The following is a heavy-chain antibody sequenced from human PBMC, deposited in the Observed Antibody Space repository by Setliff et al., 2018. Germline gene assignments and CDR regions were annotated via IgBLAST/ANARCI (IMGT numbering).Heavy chain of an antibody. J-gene: IGHJ4*02. CDR3: VRELDCPTIPSCYGGQAEFDS. CDR1: GGSITSGSYY. V-gene: IGHV4-61*02. CDR2: LHTSGTT. Sequence: PSQTLSLTCAVSGGSITSGSYYWSWIRQPAGEGLEWIGRLHTSGTTDYNPSLKGRVTISADTSTNHFSLKLTSVTAADTAVYYCVRELDCPTIPSCYGGQAEFDSWGQGTLVTVSS. D-gene: IGHD2-2*01.